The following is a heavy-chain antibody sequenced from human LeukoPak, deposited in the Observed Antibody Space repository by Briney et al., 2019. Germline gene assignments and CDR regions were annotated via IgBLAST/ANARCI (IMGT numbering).Heavy chain of an antibody. CDR2: IYYSGST. V-gene: IGHV4-39*01. J-gene: IGHJ4*02. Sequence: PSETLSLTCSVSGGSISSSSYYWGWIRQPPGKGLEWIGSIYYSGSTYYNPSLKSRVTISVDTSKNQFSLKLSSVTAAVTAVYYCARGKLRSIAARYYFDYWGQGTLVTVSS. D-gene: IGHD6-6*01. CDR3: ARGKLRSIAARYYFDY. CDR1: GGSISSSSYY.